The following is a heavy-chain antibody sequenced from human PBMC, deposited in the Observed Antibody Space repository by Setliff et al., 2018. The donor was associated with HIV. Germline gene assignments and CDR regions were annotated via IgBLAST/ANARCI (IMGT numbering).Heavy chain of an antibody. Sequence: SETLSLTCAVSGYSISSGYYWGWIRQPPGKGLEWIGSIYHSGSTYYKPSLKSRVTISVDTSKKQFSLKLRSVTAADTAVYYCARDRMPMASWVPDKWGQGTLVTVSS. D-gene: IGHD2-2*01. CDR1: GYSISSGYY. CDR2: IYHSGST. J-gene: IGHJ4*02. V-gene: IGHV4-38-2*02. CDR3: ARDRMPMASWVPDK.